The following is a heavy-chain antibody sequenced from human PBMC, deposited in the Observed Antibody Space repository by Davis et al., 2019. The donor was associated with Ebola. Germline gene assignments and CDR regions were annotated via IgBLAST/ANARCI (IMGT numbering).Heavy chain of an antibody. Sequence: SLSLAWPVSGLSSSSYCMDWVRQAPGEGREWVSDISSSCSSIYYADSVKNRFTISRDNAKNSLYLQMNSLRDEDTAVYYCARGGLVQYYYYGMDVWGKGTTVTVSS. V-gene: IGHV3-48*02. CDR2: ISSSCSSI. D-gene: IGHD6-19*01. CDR3: ARGGLVQYYYYGMDV. J-gene: IGHJ6*04. CDR1: GLSSSSYC.